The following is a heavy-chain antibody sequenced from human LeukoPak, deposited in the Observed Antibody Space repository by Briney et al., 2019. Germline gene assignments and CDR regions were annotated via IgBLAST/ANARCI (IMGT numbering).Heavy chain of an antibody. CDR1: GFTFSSYW. D-gene: IGHD3-3*01. V-gene: IGHV3-7*01. Sequence: PGGSLRLSCAASGFTFSSYWMSWVRQAPGKGLEWVANIKQDGSEKYYVDSVKGRFTISRDNAKNSLYLQMNSLRAEDTAVYYCARDGSGYPISPKYFDYWGQGTLVTVSS. CDR2: IKQDGSEK. CDR3: ARDGSGYPISPKYFDY. J-gene: IGHJ4*02.